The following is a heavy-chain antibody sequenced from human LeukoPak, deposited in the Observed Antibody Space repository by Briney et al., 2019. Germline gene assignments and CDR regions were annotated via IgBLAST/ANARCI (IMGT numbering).Heavy chain of an antibody. CDR2: INPNSGGT. CDR1: GYSFTGYY. Sequence: ASVKVSCKASGYSFTGYYMHLVRQAPGQGLEWTGWINPNSGGTNYAQKFQGRVTMTRDTSISTAYMELSRLRSDDTAVYYCARVGEYIAVAGTGDWFDPWGQGTLVTVSS. V-gene: IGHV1-2*02. CDR3: ARVGEYIAVAGTGDWFDP. D-gene: IGHD6-19*01. J-gene: IGHJ5*02.